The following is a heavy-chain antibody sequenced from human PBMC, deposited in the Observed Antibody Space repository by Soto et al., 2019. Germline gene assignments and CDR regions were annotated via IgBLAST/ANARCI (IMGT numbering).Heavy chain of an antibody. J-gene: IGHJ6*02. V-gene: IGHV4-31*03. Sequence: SETLSLTCTVSGGSISSGVYYWSWIRHHPGKGLEWIGYIYYSGSTYYNPSLKSRVTISVDTSKNQFSLKLSSVAAADTAVYYCARGKRWLVYYYYGMDVWGQGTTVTVSS. D-gene: IGHD6-19*01. CDR2: IYYSGST. CDR3: ARGKRWLVYYYYGMDV. CDR1: GGSISSGVYY.